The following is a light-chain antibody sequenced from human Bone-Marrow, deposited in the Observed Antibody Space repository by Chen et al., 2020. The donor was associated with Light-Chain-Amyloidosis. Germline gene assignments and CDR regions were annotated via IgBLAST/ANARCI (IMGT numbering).Light chain of an antibody. CDR2: RDT. J-gene: IGLJ2*01. V-gene: IGLV3-25*03. CDR3: QSADSSDTYEVI. Sequence: SYELTQPPSVSVSPGQTARITCSGDDLPTKYAYWYQQKPGQAPVLVIHRDTERPSGISERFSGSSSGNTATLTISGVQAEDEADYHCQSADSSDTYEVIFGGGTKLTVL. CDR1: DLPTKY.